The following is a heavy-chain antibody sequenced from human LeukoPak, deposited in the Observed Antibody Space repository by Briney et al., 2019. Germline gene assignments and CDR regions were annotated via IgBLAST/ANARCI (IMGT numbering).Heavy chain of an antibody. Sequence: PGGSLRLSCAASGFTFSSYAMHWVRQAPGKGLEWVAVISYDGSNKYYADSVKGRFTISRDNSKNTLYLQMNSLRAEDTAVYYCAREVRAFDIWGQGTMATVSS. CDR3: AREVRAFDI. D-gene: IGHD3-10*01. CDR2: ISYDGSNK. CDR1: GFTFSSYA. V-gene: IGHV3-30-3*01. J-gene: IGHJ3*02.